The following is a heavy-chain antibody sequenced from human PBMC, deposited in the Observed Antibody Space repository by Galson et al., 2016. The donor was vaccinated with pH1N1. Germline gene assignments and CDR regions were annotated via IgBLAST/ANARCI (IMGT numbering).Heavy chain of an antibody. Sequence: PALVKPTQTLTLTCTFSGISDMRVSWFRQPPGMALEWLARIDWDDEKFYSPSLRTRLTISKDTSRTQVVLIMTNMAPVDTATYYCAHQPSGEGFAPWGQGILVTVSS. D-gene: IGHD3-16*01. CDR2: IDWDDEK. CDR1: GISDMR. J-gene: IGHJ5*01. V-gene: IGHV2-70*04. CDR3: AHQPSGEGFAP.